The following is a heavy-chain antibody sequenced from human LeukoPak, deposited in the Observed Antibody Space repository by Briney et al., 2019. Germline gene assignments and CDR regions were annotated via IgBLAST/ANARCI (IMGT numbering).Heavy chain of an antibody. J-gene: IGHJ4*02. CDR1: GFTLRSYA. CDR2: ISGNGWST. Sequence: GGSLRLSCAPSGFTLRSYAMSWVRQAPGKGLEWVSAISGNGWSTYYADSERRRVTISRDHSQNKLYVQMHTVIAEHSGVFYCAKGRRSGIAVAGIWGQGTLVTVSS. D-gene: IGHD6-13*01. CDR3: AKGRRSGIAVAGI. V-gene: IGHV3-23*01.